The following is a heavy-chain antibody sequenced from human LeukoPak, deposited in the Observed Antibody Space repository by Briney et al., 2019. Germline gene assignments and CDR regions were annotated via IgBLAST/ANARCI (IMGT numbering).Heavy chain of an antibody. D-gene: IGHD4-17*01. CDR2: ISGSGGST. Sequence: GGSLRLSCAASGFTFSSYAMSWVRQAPGKGLEWVSAISGSGGSTYYADSVKGRFTISRDNSKNTLYLQMNSLRAEDTAVYYCARTMTTLPTHGELDLWGQGTQVTVSS. J-gene: IGHJ5*02. CDR3: ARTMTTLPTHGELDL. CDR1: GFTFSSYA. V-gene: IGHV3-23*01.